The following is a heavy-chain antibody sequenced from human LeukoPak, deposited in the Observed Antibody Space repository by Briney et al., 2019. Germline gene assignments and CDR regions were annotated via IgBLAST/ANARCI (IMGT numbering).Heavy chain of an antibody. D-gene: IGHD2-15*01. CDR1: GGSFSGYY. CDR3: ARALGYCSGGSCTRGYNWFDP. CDR2: INHSGST. V-gene: IGHV4-34*01. J-gene: IGHJ5*02. Sequence: NPSETLSLTCAVYGGSFSGYYWSWIRQPPGKGLEWIGEINHSGSTYYNPSLKSRVTISVDTSMNQFSLKLSFVTTADTAVYYCARALGYCSGGSCTRGYNWFDPWGQGTLVTVPS.